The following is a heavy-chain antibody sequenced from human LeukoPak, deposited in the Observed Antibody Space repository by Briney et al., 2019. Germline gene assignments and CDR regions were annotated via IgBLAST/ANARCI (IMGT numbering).Heavy chain of an antibody. CDR1: GFTFSSYE. CDR3: ALLAVASDFDY. J-gene: IGHJ4*02. D-gene: IGHD6-19*01. V-gene: IGHV3-48*03. Sequence: PGGSLRLSCAASGFTFSSYEMNWVRQAPGKGLEWVSNIGSSGAAIYYADSVRGRFTISRDNAKNSLYLQMNSLRAEDTAVYYCALLAVASDFDYWGQGALVTVSS. CDR2: IGSSGAAI.